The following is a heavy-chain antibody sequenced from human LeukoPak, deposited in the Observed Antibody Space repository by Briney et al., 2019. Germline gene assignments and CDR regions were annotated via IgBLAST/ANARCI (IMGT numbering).Heavy chain of an antibody. D-gene: IGHD4-23*01. CDR3: ATGQDYGGRRRAFDI. CDR2: IYSGGST. J-gene: IGHJ3*02. Sequence: GGSLRLSCAASGFTVSSNYMSWVRQAPGKGLEWVSVIYSGGSTYYADSVKGRFTISRDNSKNTLYLQMNSLRAEDTAVYYCATGQDYGGRRRAFDIWGQGTMATVSS. V-gene: IGHV3-66*01. CDR1: GFTVSSNY.